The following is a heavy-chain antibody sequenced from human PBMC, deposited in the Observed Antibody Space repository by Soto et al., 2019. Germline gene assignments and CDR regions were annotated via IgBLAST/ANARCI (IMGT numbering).Heavy chain of an antibody. CDR2: IYYSGST. CDR3: ASTFYVWGSDLGN. D-gene: IGHD3-16*02. J-gene: IGHJ4*02. V-gene: IGHV4-39*01. CDR1: GGSISSSSYY. Sequence: TLSLTCTVSGGSISSSSYYWGWVRQPPGKGLEWIGSIYYSGSTYYNPSLESRVTISVDTSKNQFSLKLSSVTAADTAVYYCASTFYVWGSDLGNWGQGTLVTGS.